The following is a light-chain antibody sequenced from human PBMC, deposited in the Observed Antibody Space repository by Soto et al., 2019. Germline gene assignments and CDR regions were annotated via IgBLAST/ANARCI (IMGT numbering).Light chain of an antibody. J-gene: IGLJ2*01. V-gene: IGLV4-69*01. CDR1: SGHSSYA. Sequence: QPVLTQSPSASASLGASVKLTCTLSSGHSSYAIAWHQQQPEKGPRYLMKLNSDGSHSKGDGIPDRFSGSSSGAERYLTIXXXXXXXXXXYYCQTWGTGIHRVFGGGTKLTVL. CDR2: LNSDGSH. CDR3: QTWGTGIHRV.